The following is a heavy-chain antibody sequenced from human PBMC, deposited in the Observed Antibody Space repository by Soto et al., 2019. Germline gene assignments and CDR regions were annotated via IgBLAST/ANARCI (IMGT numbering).Heavy chain of an antibody. D-gene: IGHD6-19*01. CDR2: MTSDTKTI. V-gene: IGHV3-48*02. Sequence: EVQLVESGGGLVQPGGSLRLSCAASGFTFRIYSMNWVRQAPGKGLEWISYMTSDTKTIKYADSVKGRFTITRDNDKNSVDLQMTSLRDEDTAVYYCARSVEGHFDYWGQGTLVTVSS. CDR1: GFTFRIYS. CDR3: ARSVEGHFDY. J-gene: IGHJ4*02.